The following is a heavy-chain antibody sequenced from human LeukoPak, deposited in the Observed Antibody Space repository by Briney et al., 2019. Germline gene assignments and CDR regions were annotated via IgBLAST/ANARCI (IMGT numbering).Heavy chain of an antibody. CDR2: IHHTGRA. D-gene: IGHD3-16*01. CDR1: GESISSDNDYY. V-gene: IGHV4/OR15-8*01. CDR3: GRGNAYVWET. J-gene: IGHJ4*02. Sequence: SETLSLTCTVSGESISSDNDYYWTWVRQPPGQGLEWIGEIHHTGRAKYDSSFKSRVTLSVDTSRNQISLELNSVTAADTAMYYCGRGNAYVWETWGQGTLVTVSS.